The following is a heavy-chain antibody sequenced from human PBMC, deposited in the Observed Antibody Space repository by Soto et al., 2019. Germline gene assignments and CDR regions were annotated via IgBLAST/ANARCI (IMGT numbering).Heavy chain of an antibody. V-gene: IGHV4-59*01. CDR2: IHYSGTT. Sequence: PSETLSLTCTVSGGSMRNYFWTWIRQPPGKGLEWIGYIHYSGTTSFFPSYNPSLRSRVTISEDTSKIQFSLRWLSVTTADTAVYFCAAGEASSRNLAPYYLDFWGQGTLVTVSS. J-gene: IGHJ4*02. D-gene: IGHD6-13*01. CDR1: GGSMRNYF. CDR3: AAGEASSRNLAPYYLDF.